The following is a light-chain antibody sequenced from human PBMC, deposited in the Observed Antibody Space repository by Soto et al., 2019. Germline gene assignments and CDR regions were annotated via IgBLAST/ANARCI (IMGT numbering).Light chain of an antibody. CDR3: CSYAGSKNFV. J-gene: IGLJ1*01. V-gene: IGLV2-18*02. CDR1: SSDVGSYNR. Sequence: QSALTQPPSVSGSPGQSVTISCTGTSSDVGSYNRVSWYQQSPGTAPKLMIYEVSNRPSGVPDRFSGSKSGNTASLTVSGLQAEDEADYYCCSYAGSKNFVFGTGTKLTVL. CDR2: EVS.